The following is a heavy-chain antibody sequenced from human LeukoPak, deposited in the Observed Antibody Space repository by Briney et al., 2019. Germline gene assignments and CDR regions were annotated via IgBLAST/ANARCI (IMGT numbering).Heavy chain of an antibody. V-gene: IGHV3-48*03. Sequence: GGSLRLSCAASGFTFSSYEINWVRQAPGKELEWVSYISSSGSTIYYADSVKGRFTISRDNAKNSLYLQMNSLRAEDTAVYYCARGGGSWYGIDYWGQGTLVTVSS. CDR2: ISSSGSTI. CDR3: ARGGGSWYGIDY. D-gene: IGHD6-13*01. J-gene: IGHJ4*02. CDR1: GFTFSSYE.